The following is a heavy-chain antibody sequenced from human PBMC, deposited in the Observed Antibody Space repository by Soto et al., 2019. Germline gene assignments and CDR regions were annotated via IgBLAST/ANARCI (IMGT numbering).Heavy chain of an antibody. CDR2: ISGSGGST. J-gene: IGHJ1*01. D-gene: IGHD3-10*01. V-gene: IGHV3-23*01. Sequence: XGSLRLSCAASGCTFSSYAMSWVRQAPGKGLEWVSAISGSGGSTYYADSVKGRFTISRDNSKNTLYLQMNSLRAEDTAVYYCAKNTMLEYFQPSGQGNLVTVSS. CDR1: GCTFSSYA. CDR3: AKNTMLEYFQP.